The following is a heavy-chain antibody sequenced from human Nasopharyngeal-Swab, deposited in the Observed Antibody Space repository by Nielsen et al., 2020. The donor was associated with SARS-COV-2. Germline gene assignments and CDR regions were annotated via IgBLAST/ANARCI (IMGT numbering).Heavy chain of an antibody. Sequence: PGKGLEWIGEINHSGSTNYNPSLKSRVTTSVDTSKNQFSLKLSTVTAADTAVYYCARRDPVVVVAALGIRLYDSTKFDPWGQGTLVTVSS. CDR3: ARRDPVVVVAALGIRLYDSTKFDP. D-gene: IGHD2-15*01. CDR2: INHSGST. V-gene: IGHV4-34*01. J-gene: IGHJ5*02.